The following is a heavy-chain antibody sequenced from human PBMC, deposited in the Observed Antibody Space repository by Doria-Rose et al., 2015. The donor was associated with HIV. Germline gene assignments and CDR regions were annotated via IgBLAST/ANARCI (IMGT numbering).Heavy chain of an antibody. V-gene: IGHV2-26*01. Sequence: QITLKESGPVLVKPTETLTLTCTVSGVSLSSPGMGVSWIRQPPGKVLEWLANILSDDERSYKTSLKSRLTISRGTSKIQVVLTMTDVDPVDTATYYCARIKSSRWYHESYFDFWGQGTLVIVSA. J-gene: IGHJ4*02. D-gene: IGHD6-13*01. CDR1: GVSLSSPGMG. CDR2: ILSDDER. CDR3: ARIKSSRWYHESYFDF.